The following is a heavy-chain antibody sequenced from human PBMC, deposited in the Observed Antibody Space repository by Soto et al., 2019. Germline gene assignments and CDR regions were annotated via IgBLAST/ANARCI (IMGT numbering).Heavy chain of an antibody. J-gene: IGHJ6*02. CDR2: IDPSDSYT. D-gene: IGHD2-2*01. CDR1: GYSFTSYW. Sequence: GESLKISCKGSGYSFTSYWISWVRQMPGKGLEWMGRIDPSDSYTNYSQSFQGHVTISADKSISTAYLQWSSQKAPDTAMYYCASISIAYCSSISFREVGNYYCMAVWGRETWVTFSS. CDR3: ASISIAYCSSISFREVGNYYCMAV. V-gene: IGHV5-10-1*01.